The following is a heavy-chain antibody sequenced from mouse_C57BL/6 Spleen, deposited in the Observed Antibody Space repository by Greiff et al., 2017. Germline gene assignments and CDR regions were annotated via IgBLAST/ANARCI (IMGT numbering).Heavy chain of an antibody. Sequence: QVQLQQSGAELARPGASVKMSCKASGYTFTSYTMHWVKQRPGQGLEWIGYINPSSGYTKYNQKFKDKATLTADKSSSTAYMQLSSLTSEDSAVYYCARYYMLDYYAMDDWGHGTSVTVSS. V-gene: IGHV1-4*01. CDR2: INPSSGYT. D-gene: IGHD2-12*01. CDR1: GYTFTSYT. J-gene: IGHJ4*01. CDR3: ARYYMLDYYAMDD.